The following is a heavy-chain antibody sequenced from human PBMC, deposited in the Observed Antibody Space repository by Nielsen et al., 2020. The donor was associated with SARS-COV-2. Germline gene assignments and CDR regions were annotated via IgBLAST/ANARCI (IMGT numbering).Heavy chain of an antibody. CDR1: GFTFSSYG. J-gene: IGHJ4*02. CDR3: ARGINYDILTGYYTDYFDY. V-gene: IGHV3-33*01. Sequence: GGSLRLSCAASGFTFSSYGMHWVRQAPGKGLEWVAVIWYDGSNKYYADSVKGRFTISRDNSKNTLYLQMNSLRAEDTAVYYCARGINYDILTGYYTDYFDYWGQGTLVTVSS. D-gene: IGHD3-9*01. CDR2: IWYDGSNK.